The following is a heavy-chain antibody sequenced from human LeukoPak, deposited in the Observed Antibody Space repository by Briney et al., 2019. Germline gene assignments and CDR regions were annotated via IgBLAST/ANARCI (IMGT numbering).Heavy chain of an antibody. J-gene: IGHJ4*02. Sequence: GGSLRLSCAASGFTFDDYGMTWVRQAPGKGLECVSSISSSSGHIYYADSVKGRFTISRDNAKNSLYMQMNSLRADDTAVFYCGRGRGGEFDYWGQGTLVTVSS. CDR3: GRGRGGEFDY. D-gene: IGHD3-16*01. V-gene: IGHV3-21*01. CDR1: GFTFDDYG. CDR2: ISSSSGHI.